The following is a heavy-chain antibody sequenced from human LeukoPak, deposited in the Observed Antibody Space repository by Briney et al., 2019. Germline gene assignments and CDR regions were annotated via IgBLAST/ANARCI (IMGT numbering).Heavy chain of an antibody. D-gene: IGHD3-10*01. CDR2: INAGNGNT. CDR3: ARSSGSGSYYWFDP. CDR1: GYTFTSYA. J-gene: IGHJ5*02. V-gene: IGHV1-3*01. Sequence: ASVKVSCKASGYTFTSYAMHWVRQAPGQRLEWMGWINAGNGNTKYSQEFQGRVTITRDTSASTAYMELSRLRSDDTAVYYCARSSGSGSYYWFDPWGQGTLVTVSS.